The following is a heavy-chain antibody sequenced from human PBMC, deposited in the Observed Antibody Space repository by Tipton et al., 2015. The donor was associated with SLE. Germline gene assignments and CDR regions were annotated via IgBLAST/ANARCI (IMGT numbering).Heavy chain of an antibody. CDR3: ARSRWDSRTGFDY. Sequence: LRLSCVASGFTVSNNYMSWVRQAPGKGLEWVSIIYSAGSTDYAGSVKGRFTISRDNSKNTLYLQMNSLRAEDTAVYYCARSRWDSRTGFDYWGQGTLVTVSS. V-gene: IGHV3-66*01. CDR1: GFTVSNNY. J-gene: IGHJ4*02. CDR2: IYSAGST. D-gene: IGHD3-22*01.